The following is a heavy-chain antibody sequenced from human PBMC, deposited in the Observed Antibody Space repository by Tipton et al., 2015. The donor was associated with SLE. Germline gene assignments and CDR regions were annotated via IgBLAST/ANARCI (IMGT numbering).Heavy chain of an antibody. CDR2: IYYSGST. Sequence: TLSLTCTVSGGSISNFYWSWIRQPPGKGLEWIGYIYYSGSTNYNPSLRSRVTMSLDMSKNQFSLKLSSVTAADTAVYYCAGYYNYMDVWGKWTTVTVSS. V-gene: IGHV4-59*01. J-gene: IGHJ6*03. D-gene: IGHD3-10*01. CDR1: GGSISNFY. CDR3: AGYYNYMDV.